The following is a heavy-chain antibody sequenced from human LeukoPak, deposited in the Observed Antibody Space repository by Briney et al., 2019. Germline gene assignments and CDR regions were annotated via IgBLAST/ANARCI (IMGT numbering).Heavy chain of an antibody. CDR3: ARAITYYDILTGYPIGDYYMDV. D-gene: IGHD3-9*01. CDR1: GGTFSSYA. CDR2: MNPNSGNT. Sequence: ASVKVSCKASGGTFSSYAISWVRQAPGQGLEWMGWMNPNSGNTGYAQKFQGRVTMTRNTSISTAYMELSSLRSEDTAVYYCARAITYYDILTGYPIGDYYMDVWGKGTTVTVSS. J-gene: IGHJ6*03. V-gene: IGHV1-8*02.